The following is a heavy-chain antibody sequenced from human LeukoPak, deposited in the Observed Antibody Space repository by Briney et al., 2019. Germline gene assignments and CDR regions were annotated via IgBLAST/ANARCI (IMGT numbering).Heavy chain of an antibody. J-gene: IGHJ5*02. Sequence: GGSLRLSCVGSGLNFNTYDLTWVRQAPGKGREWVALFGTRHTQIFYADSVEGRFAISRDNSKNTLYLQMNSLRVEDTAVYYCAKHRVVTAIPEWACFDPWGQGTLVTVSS. CDR2: FGTRHTQI. CDR1: GLNFNTYD. V-gene: IGHV3-23*01. CDR3: AKHRVVTAIPEWACFDP. D-gene: IGHD2-21*02.